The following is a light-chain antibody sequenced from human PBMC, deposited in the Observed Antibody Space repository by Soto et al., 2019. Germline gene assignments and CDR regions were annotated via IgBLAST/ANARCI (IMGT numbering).Light chain of an antibody. J-gene: IGKJ4*01. CDR1: ESVSDNY. V-gene: IGKV3-20*01. CDR3: QQYGSPPLT. Sequence: EIVLTQSPGTLSLSPGERATLSCRASESVSDNYLAWYQQRSGQAPRLVIYGASSRASAVPDRFSGSGSGADFTLTIRRLEPEDFAVYYCQQYGSPPLTFGGGTKVEIK. CDR2: GAS.